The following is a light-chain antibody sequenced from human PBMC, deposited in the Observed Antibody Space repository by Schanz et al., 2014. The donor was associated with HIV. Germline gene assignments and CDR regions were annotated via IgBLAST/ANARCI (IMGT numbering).Light chain of an antibody. Sequence: DIQMTQSPSTLSASVGDRISITCRASQSVSTWLAWYQQKPGKAPKVLIYAASTLQRGVPSRFSGSGSGTEFTLTISSLQPEDFATYYCQQLDTYPLTFGLGTKVAIK. V-gene: IGKV1-9*01. CDR2: AAS. J-gene: IGKJ1*01. CDR1: QSVSTW. CDR3: QQLDTYPLT.